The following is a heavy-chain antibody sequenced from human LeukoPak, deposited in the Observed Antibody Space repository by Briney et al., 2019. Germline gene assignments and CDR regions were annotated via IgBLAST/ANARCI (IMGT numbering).Heavy chain of an antibody. D-gene: IGHD2-8*02. CDR2: INNDGSST. Sequence: PGGSLRLSCAASGFTFSSYWMHWVRQAPWKGLVWVSRINNDGSSTSYADSVKGRFTISRDDAKNPLYLQMNSLRAEDTAVYYCARVWSYYYFDYWGQGALVTVSS. V-gene: IGHV3-74*01. J-gene: IGHJ4*02. CDR1: GFTFSSYW. CDR3: ARVWSYYYFDY.